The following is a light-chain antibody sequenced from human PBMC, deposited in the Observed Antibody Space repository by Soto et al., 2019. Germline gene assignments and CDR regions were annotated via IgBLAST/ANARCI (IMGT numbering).Light chain of an antibody. CDR1: QSVLCGSTNKNY. J-gene: IGKJ1*01. CDR2: WAS. Sequence: DIVMTQSPDSLAVSLGERATINCKSSQSVLCGSTNKNYLAWYQQKPGQPPKLLIYWASTRESGVPDRFSGSGSGTDFTLTISSLQAEDVAVYYCQQYSDTPRTFGRGTKVDI. CDR3: QQYSDTPRT. V-gene: IGKV4-1*01.